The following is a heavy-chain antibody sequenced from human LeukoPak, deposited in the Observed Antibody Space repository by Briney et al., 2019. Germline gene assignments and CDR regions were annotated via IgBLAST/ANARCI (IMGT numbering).Heavy chain of an antibody. CDR2: TNHSGST. Sequence: GSLRLSCAASGFTFSSYNMNWVRQAPGKGLEWIGETNHSGSTNYNPSLKGRVTISVDTSKNQFSLKLSSVTAADTAVYYCARRWYSSGWYYWYFDLWGRGTLVTVSS. CDR3: ARRWYSSGWYYWYFDL. D-gene: IGHD6-19*01. J-gene: IGHJ2*01. V-gene: IGHV4-34*01. CDR1: GFTFSSYN.